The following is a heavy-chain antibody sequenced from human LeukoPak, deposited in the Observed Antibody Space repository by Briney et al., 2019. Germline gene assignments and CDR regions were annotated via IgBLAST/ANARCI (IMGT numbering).Heavy chain of an antibody. CDR2: IRSKAYGGTT. Sequence: GGSLRLSCAASGFTSSTYGMNWVRQAPGKGLEWVGFIRSKAYGGTTEYATSVKGRFTISRDDSKSIAYLQMNSLKTEDTAVYYCTRRFYGGNSEVWGQGTLVTVSS. CDR1: GFTSSTYG. V-gene: IGHV3-49*04. D-gene: IGHD4-23*01. CDR3: TRRFYGGNSEV. J-gene: IGHJ4*02.